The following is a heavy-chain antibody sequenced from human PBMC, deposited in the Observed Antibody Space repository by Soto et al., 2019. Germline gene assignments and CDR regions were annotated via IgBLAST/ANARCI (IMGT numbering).Heavy chain of an antibody. CDR3: ARGSSSWYGAGGLDI. CDR2: IYYSGST. D-gene: IGHD6-13*01. Sequence: QVQLQESGPGLVKPSETLSLTCTVSGGSISSYDWSWIRQPPGKGLVWIGHIYYSGSTKYNPSLKSRGTISEDTSKNQFSLKLSSVTAADTAVYYCARGSSSWYGAGGLDIWGQGTMVTVSS. CDR1: GGSISSYD. V-gene: IGHV4-59*01. J-gene: IGHJ3*02.